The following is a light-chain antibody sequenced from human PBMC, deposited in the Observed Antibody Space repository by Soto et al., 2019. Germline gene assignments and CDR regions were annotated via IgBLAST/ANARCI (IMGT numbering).Light chain of an antibody. V-gene: IGKV3-15*01. CDR1: QSVGSN. J-gene: IGKJ1*01. CDR3: QHYADWPLT. Sequence: IMMKQSPGTLSVTPGERATLSCRASQSVGSNLAWYQQKHCQAPRLLIHGASTRASGVAARFSGSGSGTEFTLTINSLQSEDFAVYYCQHYADWPLTIGQGTKVDI. CDR2: GAS.